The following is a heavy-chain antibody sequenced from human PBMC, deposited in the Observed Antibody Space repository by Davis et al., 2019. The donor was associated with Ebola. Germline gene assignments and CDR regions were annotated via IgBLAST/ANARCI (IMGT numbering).Heavy chain of an antibody. CDR1: GGSISSYY. CDR3: ARGVPFRGYAFDI. J-gene: IGHJ3*02. V-gene: IGHV4-59*01. D-gene: IGHD6-6*01. Sequence: MPSETLSLTCTVSGGSISSYYWSWIRQPPGKGLEWIGYIYYSGSTNYNPSLKGRVTISVDTSKNQFSLKLSSVTAADTAVYYCARGVPFRGYAFDIWGQGTMVTVSS. CDR2: IYYSGST.